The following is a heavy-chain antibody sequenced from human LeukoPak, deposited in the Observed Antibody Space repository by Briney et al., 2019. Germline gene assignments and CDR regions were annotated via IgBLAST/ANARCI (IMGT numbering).Heavy chain of an antibody. J-gene: IGHJ4*02. CDR3: ARFLEAWYSGNPFDY. V-gene: IGHV1-18*01. Sequence: ASVKVSCKASGYTFTNYVISWVRQAPGQGLEWMGWISAYNGNTNYAQKLQGRVTMTTDTSTSTAYMELRSLRSDDTAVYYCARFLEAWYSGNPFDYWGQGTLVTVSS. CDR1: GYTFTNYV. CDR2: ISAYNGNT. D-gene: IGHD6-13*01.